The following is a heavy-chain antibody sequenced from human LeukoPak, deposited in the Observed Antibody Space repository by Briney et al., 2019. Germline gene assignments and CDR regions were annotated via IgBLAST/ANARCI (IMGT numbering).Heavy chain of an antibody. CDR1: GFTFSGHG. CDR2: ISYDGSNK. D-gene: IGHD3-3*01. Sequence: GGSVRLSCAASGFTFSGHGMHWVRQAPGQGLEWVAVISYDGSNKYYADSVKGRFTISRDNSKNTLYLQMNSLRAEDTAVYYCARGAVWSGYNYWGQGTLATVSS. V-gene: IGHV3-30*03. J-gene: IGHJ4*02. CDR3: ARGAVWSGYNY.